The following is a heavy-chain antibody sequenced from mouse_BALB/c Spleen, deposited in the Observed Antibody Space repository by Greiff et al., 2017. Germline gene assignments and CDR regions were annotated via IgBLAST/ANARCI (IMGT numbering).Heavy chain of an antibody. CDR3: ARRGRGAMDY. CDR1: GYTFTSYW. Sequence: QVQLQQPGAELVKPGASVKLSCKASGYTFTSYWMHWVKQRPGQGLEWIGEIDPSDSYTNYNQKFEGKATLTVDKSSSTAYMQLSSLTSEDSAVYYCARRGRGAMDYWGQGTSVTVSS. CDR2: IDPSDSYT. D-gene: IGHD3-3*01. J-gene: IGHJ4*01. V-gene: IGHV1-69*02.